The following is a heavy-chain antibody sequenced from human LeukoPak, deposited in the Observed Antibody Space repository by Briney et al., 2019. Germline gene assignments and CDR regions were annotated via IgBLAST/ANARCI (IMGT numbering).Heavy chain of an antibody. J-gene: IGHJ3*02. V-gene: IGHV5-51*01. D-gene: IGHD3-22*01. Sequence: GESLKISCKTSGYSFTSYWIGWVRQMPGKGLEWMGIIHPGDSDTRYSPSFQGQVTISADKSISTAYLQWSSLKASDTAMYYCARTYYYDSSGYDAFDIWGQGTMVTVSS. CDR3: ARTYYYDSSGYDAFDI. CDR1: GYSFTSYW. CDR2: IHPGDSDT.